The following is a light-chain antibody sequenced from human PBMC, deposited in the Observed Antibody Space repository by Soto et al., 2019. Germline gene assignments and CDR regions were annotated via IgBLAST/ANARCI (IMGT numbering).Light chain of an antibody. CDR1: QSVDTTF. J-gene: IGKJ1*01. V-gene: IGKV3-20*01. Sequence: EIVLTQSPGSLSLSPGQRATLSCRASQSVDTTFFAWYQKRPGQAPRLLIDCASKRATGIPDRFSGSGSGTHFTLIISRLEPEDFAVYYCQQYMSSVTFGQGTKVEIK. CDR2: CAS. CDR3: QQYMSSVT.